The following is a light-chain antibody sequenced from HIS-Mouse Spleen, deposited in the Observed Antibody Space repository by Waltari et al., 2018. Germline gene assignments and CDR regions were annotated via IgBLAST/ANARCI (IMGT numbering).Light chain of an antibody. CDR1: QSVSSSD. CDR2: GAS. Sequence: EIVLTQSPGTLSLSPGERATLSCRASQSVSSSDLAWYQQQPGQAPRLLIYGASSRATGIPDRFSGSGSGTDFTLTISRLEPEDFAVYYCQQYGSSSALTFGGGTKVEIK. CDR3: QQYGSSSALT. J-gene: IGKJ4*01. V-gene: IGKV3-20*01.